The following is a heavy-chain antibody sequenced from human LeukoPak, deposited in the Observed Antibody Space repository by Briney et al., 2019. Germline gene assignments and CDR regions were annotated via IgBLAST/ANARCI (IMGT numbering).Heavy chain of an antibody. V-gene: IGHV1-46*01. CDR3: ARENPRDLYSSSWSHGGWFDP. D-gene: IGHD6-13*01. CDR1: GYTFTGYY. J-gene: IGHJ5*02. Sequence: ASVTVSCKASGYTFTGYYMHWVRRAPGQGLEWMGIINPIGGSTSYAQKFQGRVTMTRDMSTSTVYMELSSLRSEDPAVYYCARENPRDLYSSSWSHGGWFDPWGQGTLVTVSS. CDR2: INPIGGST.